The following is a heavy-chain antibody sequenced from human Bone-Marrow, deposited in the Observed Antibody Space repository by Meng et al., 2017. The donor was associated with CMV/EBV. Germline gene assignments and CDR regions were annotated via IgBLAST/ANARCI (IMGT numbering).Heavy chain of an antibody. J-gene: IGHJ3*02. D-gene: IGHD3-10*01. V-gene: IGHV1-69*05. CDR2: IIPIFGTA. CDR3: ARVPNYYGSGSYYNDAFDS. Sequence: SVKVSCKASGGTFSSYAIGWVRQAPGQGLEWMGGIIPIFGTANYAQKFQGRVTITTDESTSTAYMELSSLRSEDTAVYYCARVPNYYGSGSYYNDAFDSWGQRTMVTVSS. CDR1: GGTFSSYA.